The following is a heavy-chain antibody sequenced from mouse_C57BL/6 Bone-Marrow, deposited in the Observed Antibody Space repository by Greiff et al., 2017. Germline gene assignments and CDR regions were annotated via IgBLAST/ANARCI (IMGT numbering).Heavy chain of an antibody. D-gene: IGHD1-1*01. CDR1: GFTFSSYA. CDR2: ISDGGSYT. Sequence: EVQLVESGGGLVKPGGSLKLSCAASGFTFSSYAMSWVRQTPEKRLEWVATISDGGSYTYYPDNVKGRFTISRDNAKSNLYLQMSHLKSEDTAMYYCATHYYGSFDYWGQGTTLTVSS. J-gene: IGHJ2*01. V-gene: IGHV5-4*01. CDR3: ATHYYGSFDY.